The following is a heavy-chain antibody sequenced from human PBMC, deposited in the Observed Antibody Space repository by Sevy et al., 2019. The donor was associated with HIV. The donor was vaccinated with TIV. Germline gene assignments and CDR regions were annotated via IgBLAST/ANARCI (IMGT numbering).Heavy chain of an antibody. V-gene: IGHV3-23*01. D-gene: IGHD2-15*01. CDR2: IGGSGRYT. Sequence: GGSLRLSCAPSGFTFSTDAMNWVRQAPGKGLEWVSSIGGSGRYTYYADSVEGRFTISRDNSKNMLYLQMNSLRVADTAVYYCAKGYCSGGTCHRDYYYYGMDVWGQGTTVTVSS. J-gene: IGHJ6*02. CDR3: AKGYCSGGTCHRDYYYYGMDV. CDR1: GFTFSTDA.